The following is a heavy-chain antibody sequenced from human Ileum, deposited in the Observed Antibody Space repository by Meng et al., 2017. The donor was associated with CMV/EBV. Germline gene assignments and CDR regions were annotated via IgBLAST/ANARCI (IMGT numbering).Heavy chain of an antibody. V-gene: IGHV3-33*06. CDR3: AKDHFDSSSWFDY. D-gene: IGHD6-13*01. CDR1: GFTVSSVY. CDR2: IWYDGSNK. Sequence: GGSLRLSCAASGFTVSSVYMTWVRQAPGKGLEWVAVIWYDGSNKYYADSVKGRFTISRDNSKNTLYLQMNSLRAEDTAVYYCAKDHFDSSSWFDYWGQGTLVTVSS. J-gene: IGHJ4*02.